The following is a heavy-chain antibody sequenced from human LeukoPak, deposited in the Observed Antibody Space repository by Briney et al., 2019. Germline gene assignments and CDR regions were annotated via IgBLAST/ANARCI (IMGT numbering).Heavy chain of an antibody. Sequence: SETLSLTCAVSGDSFSSGGYSWTWIRQPPGKGLEGIGYIYHSGTTYYNPSLKSRVTISVERSKNQFSLKLSSVTAADTAVYYCARGVSVAGSLQHWGQGTLVTVSS. CDR3: ARGVSVAGSLQH. V-gene: IGHV4-30-2*01. D-gene: IGHD6-19*01. CDR2: IYHSGTT. CDR1: GDSFSSGGYS. J-gene: IGHJ1*01.